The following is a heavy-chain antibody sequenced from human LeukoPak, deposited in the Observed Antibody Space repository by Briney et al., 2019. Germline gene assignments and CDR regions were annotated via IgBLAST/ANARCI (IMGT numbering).Heavy chain of an antibody. CDR2: MNPNSGNT. Sequence: ASVKVSRKASGYTFTSYDINWVRQATGQGLEWMGWMNPNSGNTGYAQKFQGRVTLTGNTSISTAYMELSSLRSEDTAVYYCARDLQTSGSYRSWGQGTLVTVSS. V-gene: IGHV1-8*01. CDR3: ARDLQTSGSYRS. D-gene: IGHD1-26*01. CDR1: GYTFTSYD. J-gene: IGHJ4*02.